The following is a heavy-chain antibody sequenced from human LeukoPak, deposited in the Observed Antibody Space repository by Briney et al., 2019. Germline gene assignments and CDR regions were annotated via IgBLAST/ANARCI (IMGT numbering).Heavy chain of an antibody. J-gene: IGHJ4*02. D-gene: IGHD3-3*01. CDR1: GGSISSSSYY. CDR3: ASLSLGIFGVSGYYHFDY. V-gene: IGHV4-39*01. Sequence: SETLSLTCTVSGGSISSSSYYWGWIRQPPGKGLEWIGSIYYSGSTYYNPSLKSRVTISVDTSKNQFSLKLSSVTAADTAVYYCASLSLGIFGVSGYYHFDYWGQGTLVTVSS. CDR2: IYYSGST.